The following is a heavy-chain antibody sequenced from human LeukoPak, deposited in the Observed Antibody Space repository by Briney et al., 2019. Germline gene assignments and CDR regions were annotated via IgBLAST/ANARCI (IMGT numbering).Heavy chain of an antibody. CDR2: ITPNSGGT. J-gene: IGHJ4*02. CDR3: ARATEFDY. CDR1: GYTFAAYY. V-gene: IGHV1-2*02. Sequence: ASVKVSCKTSGYTFAAYYIHWVRQAPGQGLEWMGWITPNSGGTNYAQKFQGRVTMTRDTSISTAYIELSILRSDDTAVYYRARATEFDYWGQGTLVTVSS.